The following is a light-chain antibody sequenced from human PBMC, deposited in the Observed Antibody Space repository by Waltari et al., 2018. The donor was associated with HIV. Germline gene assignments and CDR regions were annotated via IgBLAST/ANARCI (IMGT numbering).Light chain of an antibody. Sequence: SYFLTQPPSVSVAPGQTARITCGGNNIGSKSVQWYQQKPGQAPVLVIYDDRDRPSGSPERLSGSNSGNTATLTISRVEGGDEADYYCQVWDSPTDDNYVFGTGTKVTVL. V-gene: IGLV3-21*02. CDR3: QVWDSPTDDNYV. CDR1: NIGSKS. J-gene: IGLJ1*01. CDR2: DDR.